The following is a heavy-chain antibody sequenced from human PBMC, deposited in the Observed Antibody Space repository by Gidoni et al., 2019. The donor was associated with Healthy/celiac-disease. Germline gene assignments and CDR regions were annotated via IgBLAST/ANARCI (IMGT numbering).Heavy chain of an antibody. CDR3: ARAAYSHGGFDY. D-gene: IGHD5-18*01. Sequence: EVQLVESGGGLVQPGGSLRLSFAASGFPFSSYEMNWVRQAPGKGLEWVSYISSSGSTIYYADSVKGRFTISRDNAKNSLYLQMNSLRAEDTAVYYCARAAYSHGGFDYWGQGTLVTVSS. J-gene: IGHJ4*02. V-gene: IGHV3-48*03. CDR2: ISSSGSTI. CDR1: GFPFSSYE.